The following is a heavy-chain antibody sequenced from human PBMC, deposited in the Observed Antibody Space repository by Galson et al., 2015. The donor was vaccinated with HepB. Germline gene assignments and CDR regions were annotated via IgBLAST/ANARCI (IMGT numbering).Heavy chain of an antibody. CDR3: ARDIRGYCSSTSCYRCFDY. D-gene: IGHD2-2*01. CDR1: GFTFSSYG. CDR2: IWYDGSNK. Sequence: SLRLSCAASGFTFSSYGMHWVRQAPGKGLEWVAVIWYDGSNKYYADSVKGRFTISRDNSKNTLYLQMNSLRAEDTAVYYCARDIRGYCSSTSCYRCFDYWGQGTLVTVSS. V-gene: IGHV3-33*01. J-gene: IGHJ4*02.